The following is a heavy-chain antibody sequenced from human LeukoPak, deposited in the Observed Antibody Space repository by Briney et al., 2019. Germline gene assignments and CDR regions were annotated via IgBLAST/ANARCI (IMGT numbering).Heavy chain of an antibody. CDR3: ARVNNYGGNSPFDY. D-gene: IGHD4-23*01. J-gene: IGHJ4*02. CDR1: GYTFTSYG. Sequence: ASVKVSCKASGYTFTSYGISWVRQAPGQGLEWMGWISAYNGNTNYAQKLQGRATMTTDTSTSTAYMELRSLRSDDTAVYYCARVNNYGGNSPFDYWGQGTLVTVSS. CDR2: ISAYNGNT. V-gene: IGHV1-18*01.